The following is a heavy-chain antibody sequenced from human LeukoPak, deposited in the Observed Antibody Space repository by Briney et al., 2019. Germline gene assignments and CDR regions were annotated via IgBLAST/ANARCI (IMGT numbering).Heavy chain of an antibody. CDR3: AKEFCQGSCWQDYFDY. D-gene: IGHD2-15*01. J-gene: IGHJ4*02. CDR1: GFTFSSYG. Sequence: GGSLRLSCAASGFTFSSYGMHWVRQAPGKGLEWVTVISYDGRSIYYADSVRGRFTISRDNSKSTLYLQMNSLRAEDTAVYYCAKEFCQGSCWQDYFDYWGQGTLVTVSS. V-gene: IGHV3-30*18. CDR2: ISYDGRSI.